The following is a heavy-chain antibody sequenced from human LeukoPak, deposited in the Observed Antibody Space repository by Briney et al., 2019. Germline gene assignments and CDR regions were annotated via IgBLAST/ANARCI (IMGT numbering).Heavy chain of an antibody. CDR2: ISYSGST. CDR1: GGSISSYY. V-gene: IGHV4-59*01. J-gene: IGHJ5*02. CDR3: ARVAVTGYNWFDP. D-gene: IGHD2-21*02. Sequence: PSETLSLTCTVSGGSISSYYWSWIRQPPGKGLEWIGYISYSGSTNYNPSLKSRVTISVDTSRNQFSLKLSSVTAADTAVYYCARVAVTGYNWFDPWGQGTLVTVSS.